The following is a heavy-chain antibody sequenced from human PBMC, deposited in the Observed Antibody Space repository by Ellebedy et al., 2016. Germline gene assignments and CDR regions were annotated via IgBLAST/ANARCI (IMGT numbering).Heavy chain of an antibody. V-gene: IGHV1-46*01. CDR3: ARADNWNDAADY. CDR2: INPSGGST. J-gene: IGHJ4*02. D-gene: IGHD1-1*01. Sequence: ASVKVSXXASGYTFTSYYMHWVRQAPGQGLEWMGIINPSGGSTSYAQKFQGRVTMTRNTSISTAYMELSSLRSEDTAVYYCARADNWNDAADYWGQGTLVTVSS. CDR1: GYTFTSYY.